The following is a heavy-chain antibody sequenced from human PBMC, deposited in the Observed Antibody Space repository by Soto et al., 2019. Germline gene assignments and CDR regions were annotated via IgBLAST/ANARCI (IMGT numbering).Heavy chain of an antibody. CDR3: ARERLAHYYYYYGMDV. CDR1: GYTFTSYG. V-gene: IGHV1-18*01. Sequence: QVPLVQSGAEVKKPGASVKVSCKASGYTFTSYGISWVRQAPGQELEWMGWISAYNGNTNYAQKLQGRVTMTTDTSTSTAYMELRSLRSDDTAVYYCARERLAHYYYYYGMDVWGQGTTVTVSS. CDR2: ISAYNGNT. J-gene: IGHJ6*02. D-gene: IGHD6-19*01.